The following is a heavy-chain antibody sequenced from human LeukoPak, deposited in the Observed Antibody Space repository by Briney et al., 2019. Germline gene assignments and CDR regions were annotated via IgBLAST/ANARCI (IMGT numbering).Heavy chain of an antibody. CDR3: ARDSIGGSYYYYYYMDV. V-gene: IGHV4-39*07. CDR2: IYYSGST. Sequence: SETLSLTCTVSGGSISSSSYYWGWIRQPPGKGLEWIGSIYYSGSTYYNPSLKSRVTISVDTSKNQFSLKLSSVTAADTAVYYCARDSIGGSYYYYYYMDVWGKGTTVTVSS. CDR1: GGSISSSSYY. J-gene: IGHJ6*03.